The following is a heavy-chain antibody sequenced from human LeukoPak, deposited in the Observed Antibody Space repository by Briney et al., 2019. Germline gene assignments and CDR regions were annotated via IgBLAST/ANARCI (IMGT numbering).Heavy chain of an antibody. CDR2: IYYSGST. CDR1: GGSITISSYY. J-gene: IGHJ6*03. Sequence: PSETLSLTCTVSGGSITISSYYWGWIRQPPGKGLEWIGSIYYSGSTYYSPSLKSRVTISVDTSKNQFSLKLSSVTAADTAVYYCARACCNYYDSRAYMDVWGKGTTVTVSS. D-gene: IGHD3-22*01. CDR3: ARACCNYYDSRAYMDV. V-gene: IGHV4-39*07.